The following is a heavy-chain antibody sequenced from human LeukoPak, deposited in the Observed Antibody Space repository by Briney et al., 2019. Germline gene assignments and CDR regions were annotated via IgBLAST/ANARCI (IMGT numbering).Heavy chain of an antibody. J-gene: IGHJ4*02. CDR1: GFTFSSYG. V-gene: IGHV3-33*08. D-gene: IGHD2-2*01. CDR3: ARDSGGVPASFDY. CDR2: IWYDGSNK. Sequence: GASLRLSCAASGFTFSSYGMHWVRQAPGKGLEWVAVIWYDGSNKYYADSVKGRFTISRDNSKNTLYLQMNSLRAEDTAVYYCARDSGGVPASFDYWGQGTLVTVSS.